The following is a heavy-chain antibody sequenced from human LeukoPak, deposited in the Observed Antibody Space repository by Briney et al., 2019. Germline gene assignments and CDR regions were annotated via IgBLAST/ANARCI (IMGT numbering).Heavy chain of an antibody. CDR3: AKNLGLAAAGTPYYYYYGMDV. D-gene: IGHD6-13*01. CDR2: MSSSSSYI. CDR1: GFTFSSYS. Sequence: GGSLRLSFAASGFTFSSYSMNWVRQAPGKGLEWVSSMSSSSSYIYYADSVKGRFTISRDNSKNTLYLQMNSLRAEDTAVYYCAKNLGLAAAGTPYYYYYGMDVWGQGTTVTVSS. J-gene: IGHJ6*02. V-gene: IGHV3-21*04.